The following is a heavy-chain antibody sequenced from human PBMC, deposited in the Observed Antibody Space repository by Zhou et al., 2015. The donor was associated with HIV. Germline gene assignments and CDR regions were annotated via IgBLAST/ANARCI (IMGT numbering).Heavy chain of an antibody. CDR2: ITLSGSST. CDR3: ARDRVYGSGSYDY. D-gene: IGHD3-10*01. J-gene: IGHJ4*02. Sequence: EVQLLESGGSLVQPGGSLRLSCEVSGHTFSNLPMSWVRQAPGKGLEWVSAITLSGSSTYSADFAKGRFTISRDNAKNSLFLQMNSLRAEDTAVYYCARDRVYGSGSYDYWGQGTLVTVSS. CDR1: GHTFSNLP. V-gene: IGHV3-23*01.